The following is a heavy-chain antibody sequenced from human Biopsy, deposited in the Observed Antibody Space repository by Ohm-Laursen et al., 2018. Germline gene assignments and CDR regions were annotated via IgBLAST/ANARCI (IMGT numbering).Heavy chain of an antibody. J-gene: IGHJ2*01. CDR1: GGSLSSYY. Sequence: TLSLTCTVSGGSLSSYYWSWIRQPAGKGLEWIGYVYYTGSTDYNPSLQSRVTISVDTSKNHFSLRLRSVTPADTAIYYCARDRGYYSDRTVPGYFDLWGRGTLVTVSS. CDR2: VYYTGST. CDR3: ARDRGYYSDRTVPGYFDL. V-gene: IGHV4-59*01. D-gene: IGHD3-22*01.